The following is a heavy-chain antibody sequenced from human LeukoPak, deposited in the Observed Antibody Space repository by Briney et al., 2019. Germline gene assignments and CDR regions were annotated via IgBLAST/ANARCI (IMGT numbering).Heavy chain of an antibody. CDR3: ARVGRYSSSSRGYYYMDV. V-gene: IGHV4-34*01. Sequence: PSETLSLTCAVYGGSFSGYYWSWIRQPPGKGLEWIGEINHSGSTNYNPSLKSRVTISVDTSKNQSSLKLSSVTAADTAVYYCARVGRYSSSSRGYYYMDVWGKGTTVTVSS. CDR1: GGSFSGYY. J-gene: IGHJ6*03. D-gene: IGHD6-6*01. CDR2: INHSGST.